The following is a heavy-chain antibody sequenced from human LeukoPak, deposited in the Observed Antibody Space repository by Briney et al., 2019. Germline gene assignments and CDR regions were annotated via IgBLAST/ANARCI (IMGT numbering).Heavy chain of an antibody. J-gene: IGHJ6*02. V-gene: IGHV4-34*01. Sequence: GSLRLSCAASGFTFSSYSMNWVRQAPGKGLEWIGEINHSGSTNCNPSLKSRVTISVDTSKSQFSLKLNSVTAADTAVYYCARFRPVTTGRYYYYYGMDVWGQGTTVTVSS. CDR2: INHSGST. CDR3: ARFRPVTTGRYYYYYGMDV. CDR1: GFTFSSYS. D-gene: IGHD4-17*01.